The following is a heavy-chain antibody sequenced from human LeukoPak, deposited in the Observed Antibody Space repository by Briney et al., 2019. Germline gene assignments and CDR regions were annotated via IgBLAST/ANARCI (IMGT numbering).Heavy chain of an antibody. Sequence: GGSLRLSCAASGFTFNSYAMSWVRQAPGKGLEWVSVISGSGGRTYYADSVKGRFTISRDNSKNTLYLQMNSLRAEDTAIYYCAKDALAVAVYYFDYWGQGTLVTVSS. D-gene: IGHD6-19*01. CDR1: GFTFNSYA. J-gene: IGHJ4*02. V-gene: IGHV3-23*01. CDR2: ISGSGGRT. CDR3: AKDALAVAVYYFDY.